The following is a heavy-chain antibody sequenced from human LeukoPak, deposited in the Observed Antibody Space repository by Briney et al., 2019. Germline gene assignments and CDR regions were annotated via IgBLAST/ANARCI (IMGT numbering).Heavy chain of an antibody. CDR1: GFTFSSYS. Sequence: GRSLRFSCAASGFTFSSYSMHWVRQAPGKGLEWVAFIRYDGSNKYYADSVKGRFTISRDNSKNTLYLQMNSLRAEDTAVYYCFSEGYAFDIWGQGTMVTVSS. D-gene: IGHD1-1*01. J-gene: IGHJ3*02. V-gene: IGHV3-30*02. CDR2: IRYDGSNK. CDR3: FSEGYAFDI.